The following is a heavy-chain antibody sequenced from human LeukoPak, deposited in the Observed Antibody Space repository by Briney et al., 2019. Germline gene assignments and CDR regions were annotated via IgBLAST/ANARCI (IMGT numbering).Heavy chain of an antibody. CDR2: INHSGSN. D-gene: IGHD3-16*01. CDR1: AGSFSGYY. J-gene: IGHJ4*02. Sequence: SETLSLTCAVYAGSFSGYYWSWISQPPGKGLEWIGEINHSGSNTYNPPLKSRVTISVDTSKNQFSLKLSSVTAADTAVYYCARVVGDLRRLDYWGEGTLVTVSS. CDR3: ARVVGDLRRLDY. V-gene: IGHV4-34*01.